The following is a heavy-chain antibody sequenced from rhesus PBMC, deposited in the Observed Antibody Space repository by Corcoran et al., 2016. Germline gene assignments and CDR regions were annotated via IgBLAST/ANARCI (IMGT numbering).Heavy chain of an antibody. CDR3: ARDPLRAAGPRPVDY. J-gene: IGHJ4*01. Sequence: QVQLQESGPGLVKPSETLSLTCAVSGGSISDSYYWSWIRQPPGKGLEWIGYIYVIVGSTYYNPSLKSRVTISTDTSKNQFSLKLSSVTAADTAVYYCARDPLRAAGPRPVDYWGQGVLVTVSS. V-gene: IGHV4-106*01. D-gene: IGHD6-13*01. CDR1: GGSISDSYY. CDR2: IYVIVGST.